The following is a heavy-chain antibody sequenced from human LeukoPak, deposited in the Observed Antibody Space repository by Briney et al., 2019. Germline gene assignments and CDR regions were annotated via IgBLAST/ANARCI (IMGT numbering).Heavy chain of an antibody. D-gene: IGHD6-13*01. Sequence: SETLSLTCAVYGGSFSGYYWSWIRQPPGKGLEWIGEINHSGSNNYNPSLKSRVTISVDTSKNQFSLKLSSVTAADTAVYYCARGPLYSSSWYFDYWGQGTLVTVSS. CDR1: GGSFSGYY. V-gene: IGHV4-34*01. CDR3: ARGPLYSSSWYFDY. CDR2: INHSGSN. J-gene: IGHJ4*02.